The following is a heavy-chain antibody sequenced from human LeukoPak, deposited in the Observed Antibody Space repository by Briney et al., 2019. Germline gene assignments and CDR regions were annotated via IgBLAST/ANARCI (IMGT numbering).Heavy chain of an antibody. D-gene: IGHD3-9*01. CDR1: GFTFSSHW. V-gene: IGHV3-7*01. J-gene: IGHJ4*02. CDR3: ARDWFDAGIYFDC. Sequence: GGSLRLSCAASGFTFSSHWMSWVRQAPGKGLEWVANIKQDGSEKYYVDSVKGRFTISRDNAKNSLYLQMNSLRAEDTAVYYCARDWFDAGIYFDCWGQGTLVTVSS. CDR2: IKQDGSEK.